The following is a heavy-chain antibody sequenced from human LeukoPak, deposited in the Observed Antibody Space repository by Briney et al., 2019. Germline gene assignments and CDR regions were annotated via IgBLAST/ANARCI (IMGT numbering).Heavy chain of an antibody. CDR2: INPSGGST. CDR1: GYTFTSYY. D-gene: IGHD4-23*01. CDR3: ARDNSVEDTAWWFDP. Sequence: ASVKVSCKASGYTFTSYYMHWVRQAPGQGLEWMGIINPSGGSTSYAQKFQGRVTMTRDMSTSKDYMELSSLSSDDTAVYYCARDNSVEDTAWWFDPWGQGTLVTVSS. V-gene: IGHV1-46*01. J-gene: IGHJ5*02.